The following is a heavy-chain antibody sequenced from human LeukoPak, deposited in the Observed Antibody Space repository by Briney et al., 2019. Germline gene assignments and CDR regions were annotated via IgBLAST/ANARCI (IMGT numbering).Heavy chain of an antibody. J-gene: IGHJ4*02. D-gene: IGHD6-13*01. CDR1: GGSFSSYY. Sequence: SETLSLTCAVYGGSFSSYYWGWIRQPPGKGLEWIGSIYYSGSTYYNPSLKSRVTISVDTSKNQFSLKLSSVTAADTAVYYCASLIAAAVYFDYWGQGTLVTVSS. CDR2: IYYSGST. CDR3: ASLIAAAVYFDY. V-gene: IGHV4-39*01.